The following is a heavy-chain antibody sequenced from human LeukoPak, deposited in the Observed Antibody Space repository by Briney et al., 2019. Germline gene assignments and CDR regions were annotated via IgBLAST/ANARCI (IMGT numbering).Heavy chain of an antibody. Sequence: PSETLSLTCTVSGGSISSSSYYWGWIRLPPGKGLEWIGSIYYSGSTYYNPSLKSRVTISVDTSKNQFSLKLSSVTAADTAVYYCARSSGYYSDYFDYWGQGTLVTVSS. D-gene: IGHD3-22*01. CDR1: GGSISSSSYY. CDR3: ARSSGYYSDYFDY. V-gene: IGHV4-39*01. J-gene: IGHJ4*02. CDR2: IYYSGST.